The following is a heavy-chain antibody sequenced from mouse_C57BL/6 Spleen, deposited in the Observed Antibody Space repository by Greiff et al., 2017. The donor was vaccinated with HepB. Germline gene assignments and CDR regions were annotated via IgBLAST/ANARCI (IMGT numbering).Heavy chain of an antibody. CDR2: IRSKSNNYAT. D-gene: IGHD3-3*01. V-gene: IGHV10-1*01. CDR3: VRLGEGYFDY. J-gene: IGHJ2*01. CDR1: GFSFNTYA. Sequence: VQLKESGGGLVQPKGSLKLSCAASGFSFNTYAMNWVRQAPGKGLEWVARIRSKSNNYATYYADSVKDRFTISRDDSESMLYLQMNNLKTEDTAMYYCVRLGEGYFDYWGQGTTLTVSS.